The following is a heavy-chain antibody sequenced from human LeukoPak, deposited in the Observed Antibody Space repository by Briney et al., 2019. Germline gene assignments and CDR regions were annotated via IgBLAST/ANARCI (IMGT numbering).Heavy chain of an antibody. CDR3: ARVRYGDYDYYYGMDV. V-gene: IGHV1-18*01. Sequence: ASVKVSCKDSGYTFTSYGISWVRQAPGQGLGWMGWISAYNGNTNYAQKLQGRVTMTTDTSTSTAYMELRSLRSDDTAVYYCARVRYGDYDYYYGMDVWGQGTTVTVSS. CDR1: GYTFTSYG. CDR2: ISAYNGNT. D-gene: IGHD4-17*01. J-gene: IGHJ6*02.